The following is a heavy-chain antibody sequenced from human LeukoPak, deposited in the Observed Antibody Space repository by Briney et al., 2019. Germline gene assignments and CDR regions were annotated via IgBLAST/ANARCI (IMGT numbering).Heavy chain of an antibody. Sequence: SETLSLTCAVYGASFSDYYWSWIRQPPGKGLEWIGEINHSGRTNYNPSPKSRVTISLDTSKNQFSLKLSSVTAADTAVYHCARGQSLGSYNWFDPWGQGTLVTVSS. CDR3: ARGQSLGSYNWFDP. V-gene: IGHV4-34*01. CDR2: INHSGRT. CDR1: GASFSDYY. D-gene: IGHD6-19*01. J-gene: IGHJ5*02.